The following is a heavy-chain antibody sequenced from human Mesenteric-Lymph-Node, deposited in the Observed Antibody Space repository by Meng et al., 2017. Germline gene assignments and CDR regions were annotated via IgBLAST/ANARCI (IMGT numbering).Heavy chain of an antibody. Sequence: QEQLVQAGAEVKKPGASVKVSCKASGNTFTDHYMNWVRQAPGQGLEWMGRIDPKRGGTKYAQKFQGRVTMTRDTSISTAYMELSRLRSDDTAVYYCARDVLNNWFDPWGQGTLVTVSS. D-gene: IGHD3-16*01. J-gene: IGHJ5*02. CDR1: GNTFTDHY. V-gene: IGHV1-2*06. CDR3: ARDVLNNWFDP. CDR2: IDPKRGGT.